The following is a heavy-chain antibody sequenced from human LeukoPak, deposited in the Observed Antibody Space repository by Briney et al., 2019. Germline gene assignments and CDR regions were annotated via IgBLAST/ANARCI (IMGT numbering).Heavy chain of an antibody. CDR1: GGSISSGDYF. CDR2: IYYSGST. V-gene: IGHV4-30-4*08. J-gene: IGHJ6*03. Sequence: SETLSLTCTVSGGSISSGDYFWSWIRQPPGKGLEWIGYIYYSGSTYYNPSLKSRATISVDTSKNQFSLKLSSVTAADTAVYYCARIGYCTSSSCYTSYYYYYMDVWGKGTTVTVSS. D-gene: IGHD2-2*02. CDR3: ARIGYCTSSSCYTSYYYYYMDV.